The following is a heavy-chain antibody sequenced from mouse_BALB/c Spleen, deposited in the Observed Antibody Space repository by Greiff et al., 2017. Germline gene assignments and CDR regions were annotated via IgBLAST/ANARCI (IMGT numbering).Heavy chain of an antibody. CDR2: ISDGGSYT. Sequence: EVMLVESGGGLVQPGGSLKLSCAASGFTFSDYYMYWVRQTPEKRLEWVATISDGGSYTYYPDSVKGRFTISRDNAKNNLYLQMSSLKSEDTAMYYCARYYRYDGAMDYWGQGTSVTVSS. D-gene: IGHD2-14*01. CDR1: GFTFSDYY. V-gene: IGHV5-4*02. J-gene: IGHJ4*01. CDR3: ARYYRYDGAMDY.